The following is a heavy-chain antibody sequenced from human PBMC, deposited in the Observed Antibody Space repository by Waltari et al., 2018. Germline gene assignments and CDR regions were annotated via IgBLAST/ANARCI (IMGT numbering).Heavy chain of an antibody. CDR3: ARVFVYGASSGKRPMDV. D-gene: IGHD4-17*01. CDR1: GLAFSSLW. CDR2: RKQNGSEN. V-gene: IGHV3-7*01. J-gene: IGHJ6*03. Sequence: EVQMVESGGGLVQPGGSLRLSCAASGLAFSSLWMTSVRQAPGKVLVWVANRKQNGSENYYVDSGKCRVTISSDDAKNSLYLHMNSLRNEDTAVYFWARVFVYGASSGKRPMDVWGKGTTVTVSS.